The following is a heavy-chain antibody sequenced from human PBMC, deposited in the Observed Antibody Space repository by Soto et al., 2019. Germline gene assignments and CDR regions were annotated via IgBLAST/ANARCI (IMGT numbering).Heavy chain of an antibody. CDR3: ARRRDVWYAFDS. V-gene: IGHV3-64*01. Sequence: EVQLVESGGDLVQPGGSLILSCAASGFTFSSSAMHWVRQAPGKGLEYVSSISSDGGNTYYANSVKGRFTISRDNSKNILYLQMGSLRAEDMAVYYWARRRDVWYAFDSMGQGTMVTVSS. D-gene: IGHD2-21*01. CDR2: ISSDGGNT. J-gene: IGHJ3*02. CDR1: GFTFSSSA.